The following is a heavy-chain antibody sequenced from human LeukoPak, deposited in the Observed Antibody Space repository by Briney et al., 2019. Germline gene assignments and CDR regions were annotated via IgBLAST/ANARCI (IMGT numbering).Heavy chain of an antibody. D-gene: IGHD2-15*01. CDR3: AREGYCSAGACRPY. Sequence: SETLSLTCTVSGGPINSGDYYWSWIRQPAGKGLEWIGRIYTSGSTNYNPSLKSRVTISADTAKNQVSLKVTSVTAADTAVYYCAREGYCSAGACRPYWGQGTLVTVSS. CDR1: GGPINSGDYY. V-gene: IGHV4-61*02. CDR2: IYTSGST. J-gene: IGHJ4*02.